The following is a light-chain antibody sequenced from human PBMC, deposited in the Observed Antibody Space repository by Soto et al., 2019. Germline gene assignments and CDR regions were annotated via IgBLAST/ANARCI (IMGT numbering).Light chain of an antibody. V-gene: IGLV2-14*03. Sequence: QSALTQPDSESGSPGQSVAISCTAASSDIGNYNYVSWYQQRPGKVPKLIIHDVSDRPSGVSDRFSGSKSGNTASLTISGLQAEDEADYYCSSYTSTSTYVFGTGTKLTVL. CDR2: DVS. J-gene: IGLJ1*01. CDR3: SSYTSTSTYV. CDR1: SSDIGNYNY.